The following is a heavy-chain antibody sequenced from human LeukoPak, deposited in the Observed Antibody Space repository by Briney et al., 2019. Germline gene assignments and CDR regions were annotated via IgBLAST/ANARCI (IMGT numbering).Heavy chain of an antibody. D-gene: IGHD3-3*01. Sequence: GGSLRLSCAASGFIFSNYAMHWVRQAPGKGLEWVSYISSSGSTIYYADSVKGRFTISRDNAKKSLYLQMSSLRAEDTAVYYCARAGDYDFWSGTYWGQGTLVTVSS. J-gene: IGHJ4*02. V-gene: IGHV3-48*03. CDR2: ISSSGSTI. CDR1: GFIFSNYA. CDR3: ARAGDYDFWSGTY.